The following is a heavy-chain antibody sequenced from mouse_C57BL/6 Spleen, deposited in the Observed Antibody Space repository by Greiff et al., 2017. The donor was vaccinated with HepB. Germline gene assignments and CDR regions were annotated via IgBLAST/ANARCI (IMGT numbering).Heavy chain of an antibody. CDR3: ARTAQATSDYAMDY. V-gene: IGHV1-52*01. D-gene: IGHD3-2*02. J-gene: IGHJ4*01. CDR2: IDPSDSET. Sequence: VQLQQSGAELVRPGSSVKLSCKASGYTFTSYWMHWVKQRPIQGLEWIGNIDPSDSETHYNQKFKDKATLTVDKSSSTAYMQLSSLTSEDSAVYYCARTAQATSDYAMDYWGQGTSVTVSS. CDR1: GYTFTSYW.